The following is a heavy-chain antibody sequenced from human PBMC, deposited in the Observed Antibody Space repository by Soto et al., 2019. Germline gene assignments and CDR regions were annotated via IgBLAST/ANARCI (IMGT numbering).Heavy chain of an antibody. CDR3: ARSSGDSYGDYPYNWFDP. J-gene: IGHJ5*02. V-gene: IGHV1-69*13. CDR1: GHTLSSNA. D-gene: IGHD4-17*01. Sequence: SFKAAGGASGHTLSSNARSWVRQAQVEGLEWMGVIITIFGTANYPQKFQGRVPITADESTSTAYMELSSLRSEDTAVYYCARSSGDSYGDYPYNWFDPWGQGTLVTVSS. CDR2: IITIFGTA.